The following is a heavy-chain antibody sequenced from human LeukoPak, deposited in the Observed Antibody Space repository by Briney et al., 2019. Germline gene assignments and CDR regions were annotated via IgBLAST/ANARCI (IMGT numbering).Heavy chain of an antibody. Sequence: PGGSLRLSCAASGFTFSSYGMHWVRQAPGKGLEWVAVIWYDGSNKYYADSVKGRFTISRDNSKNTLYLQMNSLRAEDTAVYYCASLLPELKPDYYYYGMDVWGQGTTVTVSS. D-gene: IGHD1-14*01. CDR3: ASLLPELKPDYYYYGMDV. V-gene: IGHV3-33*01. CDR2: IWYDGSNK. J-gene: IGHJ6*02. CDR1: GFTFSSYG.